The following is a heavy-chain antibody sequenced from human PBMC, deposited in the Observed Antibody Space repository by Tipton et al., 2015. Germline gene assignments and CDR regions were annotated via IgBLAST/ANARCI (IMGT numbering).Heavy chain of an antibody. V-gene: IGHV3-23*01. CDR1: GFTFSNYA. J-gene: IGHJ4*02. D-gene: IGHD6-19*01. Sequence: GSLRLSCAASGFTFSNYAMSWVRQAPGKGLEWVSTISGSGGSTYYADSVKGRFTISRDNSKNTLYLQMNSLRAEDTAVYYCARGQWLVNYWGQGTLVTVSS. CDR2: ISGSGGST. CDR3: ARGQWLVNY.